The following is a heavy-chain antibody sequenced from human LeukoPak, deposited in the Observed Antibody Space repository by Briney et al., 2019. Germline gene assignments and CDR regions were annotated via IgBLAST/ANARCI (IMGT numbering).Heavy chain of an antibody. CDR2: ISTSGST. Sequence: SETLSLTCTVSGGSISSHYWSWIRQPAGKGLERIGRISTSGSTNYNPSLKSRVTMSVDTSKKHFSLKLSSVTAADTAVYYCARLIYCGGDCPRYFDYWGQGTLVTVSS. CDR3: ARLIYCGGDCPRYFDY. D-gene: IGHD2-21*02. CDR1: GGSISSHY. J-gene: IGHJ4*02. V-gene: IGHV4-4*07.